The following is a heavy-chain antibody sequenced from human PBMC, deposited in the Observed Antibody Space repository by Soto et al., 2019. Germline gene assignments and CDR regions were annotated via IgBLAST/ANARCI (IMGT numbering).Heavy chain of an antibody. V-gene: IGHV3-21*06. CDR3: ARESEDLTSNFDY. CDR1: VFTCTSNS. CDR2: ISSTTNYI. J-gene: IGHJ4*02. Sequence: WWSLRLSCSASVFTCTSNSMNWLRRAPGKGLEWVSSISSTTNYIYYGDSMKGRFTISRDNAKNSLYLEMNSLRAEDTAVYYCARESEDLTSNFDYWGQGTLVTVSS.